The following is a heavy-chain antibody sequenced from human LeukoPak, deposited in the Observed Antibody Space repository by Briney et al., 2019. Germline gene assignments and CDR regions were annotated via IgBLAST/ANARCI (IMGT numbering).Heavy chain of an antibody. CDR3: ATSLGGSSPSHY. J-gene: IGHJ4*02. V-gene: IGHV3-15*01. CDR1: GFTFTNAR. Sequence: PRGSLRLSCAPSGFTFTNARMSSVRHAPRKGLEWVGRIKIKADGGTTDYAPPVKGRFTISRDDTKNTMYLQMNSLKTQHPAMYYCATSLGGSSPSHYWGQGTLVTVSS. D-gene: IGHD6-6*01. CDR2: IKIKADGGTT.